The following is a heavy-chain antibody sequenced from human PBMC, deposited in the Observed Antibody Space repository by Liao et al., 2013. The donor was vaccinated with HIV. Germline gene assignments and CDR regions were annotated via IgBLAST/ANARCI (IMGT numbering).Heavy chain of an antibody. D-gene: IGHD7-27*01. J-gene: IGHJ4*02. CDR1: GGSISSGGYY. V-gene: IGHV4-39*07. CDR2: IFYSGST. Sequence: QVQLQESGPGLVKPSQTLSLTCTVSGGSISSGGYYWGWIRQPPGKGLEWIGSIFYSGSTYYNPSLKSRVTISVDRSKNQFSLKLTSVTAADTAVYYCARAEVTGDRYFDYWGQGTLLTVSS. CDR3: ARAEVTGDRYFDY.